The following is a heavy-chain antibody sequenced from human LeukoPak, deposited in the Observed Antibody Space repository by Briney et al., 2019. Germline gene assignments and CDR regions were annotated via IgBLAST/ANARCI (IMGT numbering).Heavy chain of an antibody. D-gene: IGHD3-16*01. V-gene: IGHV4-39*07. J-gene: IGHJ4*02. CDR3: ARCIMITFGKLDVDY. CDR2: IYYSGST. Sequence: PSETLSLTCTVSGGSISSSSYYWGWIRQPPGKGLEWIGSIYYSGSTYYNPSLKSRVTISVDTSKNQFYLKLSSVTAADTAVYYCARCIMITFGKLDVDYWGQGTLVTVSS. CDR1: GGSISSSSYY.